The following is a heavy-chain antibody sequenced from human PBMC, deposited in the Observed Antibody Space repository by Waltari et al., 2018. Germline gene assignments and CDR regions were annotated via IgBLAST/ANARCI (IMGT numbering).Heavy chain of an antibody. V-gene: IGHV1-2*02. CDR3: ARGVGAAAGTLFDY. CDR2: IPPINGCT. D-gene: IGHD6-13*01. J-gene: IGHJ4*02. Sequence: QVQLVQSGAEVKKPGASVKVSCKASGYTFTGYYMHWVRRAPGQGLEWRGEIPPINGCTTYEQKSQGRVTMTRDTSISTAYMELSRRRSDDTAVYYCARGVGAAAGTLFDYWGQGTLVTVSS. CDR1: GYTFTGYY.